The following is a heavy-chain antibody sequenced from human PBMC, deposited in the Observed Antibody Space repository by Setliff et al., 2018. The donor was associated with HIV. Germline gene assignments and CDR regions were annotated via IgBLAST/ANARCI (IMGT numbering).Heavy chain of an antibody. CDR2: INPNSGNT. J-gene: IGHJ6*03. V-gene: IGHV1-8*02. CDR3: ARARRDSYDRGRRNHYYIDV. CDR1: GYTFTGYY. D-gene: IGHD3-22*01. Sequence: ASVKVSCKASGYTFTGYYMHWVRQAPGQGLEWMRWINPNSGNTGYAQKFQGRVTMTRDASISTAYMELNTLKFEDTAVYYCARARRDSYDRGRRNHYYIDVWGKGTTVTVSS.